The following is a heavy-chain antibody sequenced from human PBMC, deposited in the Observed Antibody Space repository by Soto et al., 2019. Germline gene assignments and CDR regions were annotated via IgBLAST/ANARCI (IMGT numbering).Heavy chain of an antibody. J-gene: IGHJ4*02. CDR2: ISYDGSNK. D-gene: IGHD6-13*01. CDR3: AKEYSSSVFDY. V-gene: IGHV3-30*18. CDR1: GFTFSSYG. Sequence: QVQLVESGGGVVQPGRSLRLSCAASGFTFSSYGMHWVRQAPGKGLEWVAVISYDGSNKYYADSVKGRFTISRDNSKNTLYLKMNSLRAEDTAVYYCAKEYSSSVFDYWGQGTLVTVSS.